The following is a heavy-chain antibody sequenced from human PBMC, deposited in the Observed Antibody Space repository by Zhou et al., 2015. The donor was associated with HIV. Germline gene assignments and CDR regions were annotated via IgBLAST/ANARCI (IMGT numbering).Heavy chain of an antibody. D-gene: IGHD3-22*01. CDR2: IIPIFEIQ. CDR3: ARSSGNYDYAFDI. V-gene: IGHV1-69*17. CDR1: GGIFSGSD. J-gene: IGHJ3*02. Sequence: QVQLVQSGTEVKKPGSSVKVSCKASGGIFSGSDISWVRQAPGQGLEWMGGIIPIFEIQDYAQKFRGRLTITADKSTSAAYMELTSLRSEDAAVYYCARSSGNYDYAFDIWGQGTQIIVSS.